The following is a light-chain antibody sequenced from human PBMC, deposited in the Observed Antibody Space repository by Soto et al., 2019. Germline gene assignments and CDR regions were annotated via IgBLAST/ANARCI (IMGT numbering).Light chain of an antibody. CDR3: SSYAGSDNLAYV. Sequence: QSVLTQPPSASGSPGQSVTISCTGTSSDVGGYDFVSWYQQHPGKAPKLIIYEVIRRPSGVPDRFSASKSGNTASLTVSGLQAEDEADYSSSSYAGSDNLAYVFGTGTKLTVL. CDR1: SSDVGGYDF. CDR2: EVI. V-gene: IGLV2-8*01. J-gene: IGLJ1*01.